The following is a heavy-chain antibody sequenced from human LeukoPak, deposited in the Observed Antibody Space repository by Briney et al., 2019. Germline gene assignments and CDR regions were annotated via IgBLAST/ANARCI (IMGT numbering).Heavy chain of an antibody. D-gene: IGHD2-2*01. CDR2: IIPIFGTA. CDR1: GYTFTGYY. Sequence: SVKVSCKASGYTFTGYYMHWVRQAPGQGLEWMGGIIPIFGTANYAQKFQGRVTITTDESTSTAYMELSSLRSEDTAVYYCASYYCSSTSCYPPRFDYWGQGTLVTVSS. J-gene: IGHJ4*02. V-gene: IGHV1-69*05. CDR3: ASYYCSSTSCYPPRFDY.